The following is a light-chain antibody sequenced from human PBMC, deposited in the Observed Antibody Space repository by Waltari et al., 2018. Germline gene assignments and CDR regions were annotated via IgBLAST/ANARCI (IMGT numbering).Light chain of an antibody. CDR2: DVN. Sequence: QSALTQPRSVSGSHGQSVTISCTGNSRDVGRYHYVCWYQQHPGKAPRLMIYDVNNRPSGVPDRFSGSKSGNTASLTISGLQAEDEADYYCCAYAGSAIFGGGTELTVL. CDR1: SRDVGRYHY. CDR3: CAYAGSAI. J-gene: IGLJ2*01. V-gene: IGLV2-11*01.